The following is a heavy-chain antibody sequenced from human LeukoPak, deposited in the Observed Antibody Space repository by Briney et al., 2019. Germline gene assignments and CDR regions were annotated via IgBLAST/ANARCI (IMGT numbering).Heavy chain of an antibody. CDR1: GYTFTSYG. V-gene: IGHV1-18*01. Sequence: ASVKVSCKASGYTFTSYGISWVQQAPGQGLEWMGWISANNGNTKYAQKVQGRVTMTTDTSTSTAYMELRSLRSDDTAVYYCARDGPYGSGWYVHWGQGTLVTVSS. J-gene: IGHJ5*02. CDR2: ISANNGNT. D-gene: IGHD6-19*01. CDR3: ARDGPYGSGWYVH.